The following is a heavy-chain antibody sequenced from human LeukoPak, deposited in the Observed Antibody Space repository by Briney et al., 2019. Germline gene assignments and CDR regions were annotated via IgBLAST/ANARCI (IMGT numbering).Heavy chain of an antibody. J-gene: IGHJ4*02. CDR1: GGSISSSSYY. V-gene: IGHV4-39*01. D-gene: IGHD3-10*01. Sequence: SETLSLTCTVSGGSISSSSYYWGWIRQPPGKGLEWIGSIYYSGSTYYNPSLKSRVTISVDTSKNQFSLKLSSVTAADTAVYYCARRTSYGSGSYGRLEFYFDYWGQGTLVTVSS. CDR3: ARRTSYGSGSYGRLEFYFDY. CDR2: IYYSGST.